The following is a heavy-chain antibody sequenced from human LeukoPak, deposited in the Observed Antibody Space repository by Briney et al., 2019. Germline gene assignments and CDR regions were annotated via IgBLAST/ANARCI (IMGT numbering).Heavy chain of an antibody. V-gene: IGHV3-30-3*01. CDR2: ISYDGSNK. D-gene: IGHD1-1*01. J-gene: IGHJ4*02. Sequence: AGGSLRLSCAASGITFSSYAMHWVRQAPGKGLEWVAVISYDGSNKYYADSVKGRFTISRDNSKNTLYLQMNSLRAEDTAVYYCAKDHLVQVMRYYFDYWGQGTLVTVSS. CDR1: GITFSSYA. CDR3: AKDHLVQVMRYYFDY.